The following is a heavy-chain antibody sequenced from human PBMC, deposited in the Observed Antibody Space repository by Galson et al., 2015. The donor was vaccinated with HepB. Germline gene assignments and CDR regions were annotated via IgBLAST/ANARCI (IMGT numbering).Heavy chain of an antibody. J-gene: IGHJ4*02. D-gene: IGHD5-24*01. CDR1: GYTFTGYY. Sequence: SVKVSCKASGYTFTGYYMHWVRQAPGQGLEWMGRINPNSGGTNYAQKFQGRVTMTRDTSISTAYMELSRLRSDDTAVYYCARSGSSRDGYNYDPVWRGYDYWGQGTLVTVSS. CDR2: INPNSGGT. V-gene: IGHV1-2*06. CDR3: ARSGSSRDGYNYDPVWRGYDY.